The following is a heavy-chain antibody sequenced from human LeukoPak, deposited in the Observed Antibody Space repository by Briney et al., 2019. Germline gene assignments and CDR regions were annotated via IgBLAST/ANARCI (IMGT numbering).Heavy chain of an antibody. Sequence: GASVKVSCRASGYTFTSYGISWVRRAPAQGLEWMGWISAYNGNTNYAQKLQGRVTMTTDTSTSTAYMELRSLRSDDTAVYYCARGGVEGIVGATTYGYWGQGTLVTVSS. J-gene: IGHJ4*02. D-gene: IGHD1-26*01. CDR3: ARGGVEGIVGATTYGY. CDR1: GYTFTSYG. CDR2: ISAYNGNT. V-gene: IGHV1-18*01.